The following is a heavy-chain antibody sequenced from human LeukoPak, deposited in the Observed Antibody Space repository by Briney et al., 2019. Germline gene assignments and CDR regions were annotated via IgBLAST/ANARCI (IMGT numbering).Heavy chain of an antibody. D-gene: IGHD4-17*01. CDR3: AKITKATTPNY. J-gene: IGHJ4*02. V-gene: IGHV3-48*01. Sequence: GGSLRLSCAAPGFTFNTYTMNWVRQAPGKGLEWVSYISGSSGIIDYADSVRGRFTISRDNAKNSLYLQMSDLRAEDTAVYYCAKITKATTPNYWGQGTLVTVSS. CDR2: ISGSSGII. CDR1: GFTFNTYT.